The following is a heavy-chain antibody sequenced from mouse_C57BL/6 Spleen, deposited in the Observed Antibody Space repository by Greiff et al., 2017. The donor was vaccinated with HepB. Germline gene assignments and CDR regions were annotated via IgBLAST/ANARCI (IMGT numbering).Heavy chain of an antibody. CDR1: GYTFTSYW. Sequence: QVQLQQPGAELVRPGSSVKLSCKASGYTFTSYWMHWVQPRPIQGLEWIGNIDPSDSETHYNQKFKDKATLTVDKSSSTAYMQLSSLTSEDSAVYYCARWGGGFAYWGQGTLVTVSA. CDR3: ARWGGGFAY. CDR2: IDPSDSET. J-gene: IGHJ3*01. V-gene: IGHV1-52*01.